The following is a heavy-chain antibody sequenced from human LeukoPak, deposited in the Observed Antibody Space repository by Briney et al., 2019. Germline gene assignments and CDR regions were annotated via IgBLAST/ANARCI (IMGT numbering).Heavy chain of an antibody. D-gene: IGHD6-13*01. Sequence: GASVKVSCKASGYIFTTNGISWVRQAPGQGLEWMGWISAYNGNTNYAQRPQGRVTMTTDTSTGTAYMELRSLRSDDTAVYYCARVWGAAPGILTGYFDLWGRGTLVAVSS. V-gene: IGHV1-18*01. CDR3: ARVWGAAPGILTGYFDL. CDR1: GYIFTTNG. CDR2: ISAYNGNT. J-gene: IGHJ2*01.